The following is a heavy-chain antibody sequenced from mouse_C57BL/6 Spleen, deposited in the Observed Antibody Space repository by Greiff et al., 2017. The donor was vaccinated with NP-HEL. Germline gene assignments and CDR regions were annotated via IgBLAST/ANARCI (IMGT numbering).Heavy chain of an antibody. J-gene: IGHJ4*01. D-gene: IGHD2-3*01. CDR1: GFTFSSYA. CDR2: ISSGGDYI. Sequence: EEHLVESGEGLVKPGGSLKLSCAASGFTFSSYAMSWVRQTPEKRLEWVAYISSGGDYIYYADTVKGRFTISRDNARNTLYLQMSSLKSEDTAMYYCTRGGYYHYAMDYWGQGTSVTVSS. V-gene: IGHV5-9-1*02. CDR3: TRGGYYHYAMDY.